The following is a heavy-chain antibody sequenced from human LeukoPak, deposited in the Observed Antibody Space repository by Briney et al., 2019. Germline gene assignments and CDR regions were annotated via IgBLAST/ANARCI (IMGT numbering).Heavy chain of an antibody. J-gene: IGHJ5*02. Sequence: ASVKVSCKASGYTFTSYDINWVRQATGQGLEWMGWMNPNSGNTGYAQKFQGRVTMTRNTSISTAYMELSSLRSEDTAVYYCATDLRGHSSGWNWFDPWGQGTLVTVSS. CDR2: MNPNSGNT. D-gene: IGHD6-19*01. CDR3: ATDLRGHSSGWNWFDP. V-gene: IGHV1-8*01. CDR1: GYTFTSYD.